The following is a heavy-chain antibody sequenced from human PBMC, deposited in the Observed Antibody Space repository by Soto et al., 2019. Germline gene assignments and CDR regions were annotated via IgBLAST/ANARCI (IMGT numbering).Heavy chain of an antibody. V-gene: IGHV3-21*01. J-gene: IGHJ4*02. Sequence: VGSLRLSCAASGFTFSSYSMNWVRQAPEKGLEWVSSISSSSSYIYYADSVKGRFTISRENAKNSLYLKMNRLRDEDTAVYYCARDLLLWFGDRILRYTRSFDYWGQGTLVSVSS. CDR3: ARDLLLWFGDRILRYTRSFDY. CDR1: GFTFSSYS. D-gene: IGHD3-10*01. CDR2: ISSSSSYI.